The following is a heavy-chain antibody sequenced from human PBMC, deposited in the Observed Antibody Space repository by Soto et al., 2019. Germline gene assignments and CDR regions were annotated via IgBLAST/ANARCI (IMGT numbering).Heavy chain of an antibody. CDR3: ARDLEVVVLGVDHYYYYGMDV. J-gene: IGHJ6*02. CDR2: VIPIFETA. D-gene: IGHD2-15*01. CDR1: GGTFSSFA. V-gene: IGHV1-69*13. Sequence: GASVKVSCKTSGGTFSSFAISWVRQAPGQGLEWMGGVIPIFETANYAQKFQGRVTITADEITGTAYMELRSLRSEDTGVYYCARDLEVVVLGVDHYYYYGMDVWGQGTTVTVSS.